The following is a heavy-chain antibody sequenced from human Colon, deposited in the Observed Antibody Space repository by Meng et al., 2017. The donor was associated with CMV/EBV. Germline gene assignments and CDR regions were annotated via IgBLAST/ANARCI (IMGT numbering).Heavy chain of an antibody. V-gene: IGHV1-46*01. J-gene: IGHJ4*02. Sequence: KASGYTFTSYYMHWVRQAPGQGLEWMARINPSGDNTNYAQKFLGRVTMTRDTSTSTVYMELSSLTSEDTAVYYCARSPYSRSSYDYWGQGTLVTVSS. CDR1: GYTFTSYY. CDR3: ARSPYSRSSYDY. CDR2: INPSGDNT. D-gene: IGHD6-6*01.